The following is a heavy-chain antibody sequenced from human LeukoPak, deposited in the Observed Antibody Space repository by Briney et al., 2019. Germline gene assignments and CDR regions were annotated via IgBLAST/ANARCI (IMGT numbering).Heavy chain of an antibody. CDR1: GFTFSSYG. Sequence: PGGSLRLSCAASGFTFSSYGMHWVRQAPGKGLEWVAVIWYDGSNKYYADSVKGRFTISRDNSKNTLYLQMNSLRAEDTAVYYCAREWLGFGEPNDAFDIWGQGTMVTVSS. D-gene: IGHD3-10*01. CDR3: AREWLGFGEPNDAFDI. CDR2: IWYDGSNK. V-gene: IGHV3-33*01. J-gene: IGHJ3*02.